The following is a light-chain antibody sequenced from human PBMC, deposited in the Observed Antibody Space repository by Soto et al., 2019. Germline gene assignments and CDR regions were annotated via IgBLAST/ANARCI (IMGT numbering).Light chain of an antibody. CDR1: SSNIGSNR. V-gene: IGLV1-44*01. CDR3: AAWDDSLNGQV. Sequence: QTVVTQPPSASGTPGQRVTISCSGSSSNIGSNRVNWYQQLPGTAPKLLIYSSNQRPSGVPDRFSGSKSGTSASLAISGLQSEDEADYYCAAWDDSLNGQVFGGGTKVTVL. J-gene: IGLJ2*01. CDR2: SSN.